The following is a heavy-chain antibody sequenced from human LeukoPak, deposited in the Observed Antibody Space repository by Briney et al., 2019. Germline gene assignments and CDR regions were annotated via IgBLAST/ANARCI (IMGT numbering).Heavy chain of an antibody. CDR3: ARLPYYDFWSTSWIDY. D-gene: IGHD3-3*01. CDR1: GFAFSSYA. J-gene: IGHJ4*02. CDR2: ISGSGANT. Sequence: GGSLRLSCAASGFAFSSYAIIWVRQAPGKGLEWVSAISGSGANTFYADSVKGRFTISRDTSRNTLYLQMNSLRAEDTAVYYCARLPYYDFWSTSWIDYWGQGTLVTVSS. V-gene: IGHV3-23*01.